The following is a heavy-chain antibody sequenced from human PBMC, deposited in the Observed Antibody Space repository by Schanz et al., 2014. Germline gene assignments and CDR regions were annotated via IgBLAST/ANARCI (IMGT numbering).Heavy chain of an antibody. J-gene: IGHJ4*02. Sequence: EVQLLDSGGGVVQPGRSLRLSCAAYGFTLSSYAMHWVRQAPGKGLEWVSSISSSGSYIHYADSVKGRFTISRDISKITLYLQMNSLRAEDTAVYYCAKQIHYDILTVTRNWGQGTLVTVSS. CDR1: GFTLSSYA. V-gene: IGHV3-21*04. CDR3: AKQIHYDILTVTRN. D-gene: IGHD3-9*01. CDR2: ISSSGSYI.